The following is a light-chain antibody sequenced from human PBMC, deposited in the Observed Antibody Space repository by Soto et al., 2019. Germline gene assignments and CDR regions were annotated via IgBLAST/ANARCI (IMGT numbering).Light chain of an antibody. J-gene: IGKJ4*01. CDR2: AAS. CDR3: QQTYSAPLT. Sequence: DIQITQSPSSLSASVGDRVTITCQASQSITTYLNWYRQKPGKAPKLLIYAASSLQSGVPSRFSGSGSETEFTLSISSLQPEDFATYFCQQTYSAPLTFGGGTKVDIK. V-gene: IGKV1-39*01. CDR1: QSITTY.